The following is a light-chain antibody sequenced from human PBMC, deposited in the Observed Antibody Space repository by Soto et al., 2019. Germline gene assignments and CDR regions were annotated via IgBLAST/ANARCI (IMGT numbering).Light chain of an antibody. J-gene: IGLJ1*01. V-gene: IGLV2-14*01. CDR2: EVS. CDR3: TSYTSIASLDV. Sequence: QLVLTQPASVSGSPGQSITISCTGSSSDVGGYNYVSWYQQHPGKAPKLMIYEVSNRPSGVSNRFSGSKSGSTASLTISGLQAEDEADYYCTSYTSIASLDVFGTGTKLTVL. CDR1: SSDVGGYNY.